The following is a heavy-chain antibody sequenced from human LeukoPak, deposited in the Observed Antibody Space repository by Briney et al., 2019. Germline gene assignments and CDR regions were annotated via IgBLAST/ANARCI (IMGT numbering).Heavy chain of an antibody. Sequence: SDTLSLTCTVSGDSINNGIYYWGWVRQPAGKGLEWIGRILATGAANYNPSLKSRVTISVDTSKNQFSLKLSSVTAADTAVYYCARAAPGRDGGDDFDYWGQGTLVTVSS. J-gene: IGHJ4*02. CDR1: GDSINNGIYY. CDR2: ILATGAA. V-gene: IGHV4-61*02. CDR3: ARAAPGRDGGDDFDY. D-gene: IGHD6-13*01.